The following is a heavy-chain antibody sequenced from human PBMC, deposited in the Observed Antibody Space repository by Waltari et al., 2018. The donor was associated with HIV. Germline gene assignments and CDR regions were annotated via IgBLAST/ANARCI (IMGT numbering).Heavy chain of an antibody. CDR2: ISRRSSYR. CDR1: GFTFSRYS. Sequence: EVQLVESGGGLVKPGGSLRLSCAASGFTFSRYSMNWVRQAPGKGLEWVSSISRRSSYRNYADSVKGRFTISRDNAKNSLYRQMNSLRAEDTAVYYCARDSGPYYYDSSGYASFDYWGQGTLVTVSS. V-gene: IGHV3-21*01. J-gene: IGHJ4*02. D-gene: IGHD3-22*01. CDR3: ARDSGPYYYDSSGYASFDY.